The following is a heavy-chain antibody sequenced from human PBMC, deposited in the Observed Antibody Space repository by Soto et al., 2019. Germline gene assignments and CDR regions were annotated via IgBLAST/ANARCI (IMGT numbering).Heavy chain of an antibody. J-gene: IGHJ4*02. CDR1: GGSISSYY. CDR3: ARHFYYDSSGYLSGNFDY. CDR2: IYYSGST. Sequence: KPSETLSLTCTVSGGSISSYYWSWIRQPPGKGLEWIGYIYYSGSTNYNPSLKSRVTISVDTSKNQFSLKLSSVTAADTAVYYCARHFYYDSSGYLSGNFDYWGQGTLVTVSS. V-gene: IGHV4-59*08. D-gene: IGHD3-22*01.